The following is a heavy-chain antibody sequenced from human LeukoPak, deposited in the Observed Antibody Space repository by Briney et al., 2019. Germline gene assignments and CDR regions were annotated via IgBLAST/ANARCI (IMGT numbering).Heavy chain of an antibody. CDR1: GGSISSSIYY. D-gene: IGHD4-17*01. CDR3: GRRETTVTSYFDY. CDR2: IYYSGST. Sequence: ASETLSLTCTVSGGSISSSIYYWDWIRQPPGKGLEWIGSIYYSGSTYYNPSLKSRVTISVDTSKSQFSLKLSSVTAADTGVYYCGRRETTVTSYFDYWGQGTLVTVSS. V-gene: IGHV4-39*01. J-gene: IGHJ4*02.